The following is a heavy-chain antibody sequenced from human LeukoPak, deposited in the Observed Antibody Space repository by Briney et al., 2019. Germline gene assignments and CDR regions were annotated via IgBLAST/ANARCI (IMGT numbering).Heavy chain of an antibody. CDR3: ARYYYYFDY. J-gene: IGHJ4*02. CDR1: GGSISSSYY. CDR2: IYYSGST. Sequence: SETLSLTCTVSGGSISSSYYWGWIRQPPGKGLEWIGSIYYSGSTYYNPSLKSRVTISVDTSKNQFSLKLSSVTAADTAVYYCARYYYYFDYWGQGTLVTVSS. D-gene: IGHD3-10*01. V-gene: IGHV4-39*01.